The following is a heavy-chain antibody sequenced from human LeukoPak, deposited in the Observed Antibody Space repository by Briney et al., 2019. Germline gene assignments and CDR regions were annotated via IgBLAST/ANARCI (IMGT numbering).Heavy chain of an antibody. Sequence: ASVKLSCKASGYTFTGYYMHWVRQAHGQGLEWMGWINLNSGGTNYAQKFHGRVTMTRDTSISTAYMELSRLRSDDTAVYYCARDLFGITMVRGVMVTGWFDPWGQGTLVTVSS. D-gene: IGHD3-10*01. J-gene: IGHJ5*02. CDR2: INLNSGGT. CDR1: GYTFTGYY. V-gene: IGHV1-2*02. CDR3: ARDLFGITMVRGVMVTGWFDP.